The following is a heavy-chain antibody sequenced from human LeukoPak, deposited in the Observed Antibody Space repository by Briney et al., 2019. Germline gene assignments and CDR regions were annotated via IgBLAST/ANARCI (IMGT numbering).Heavy chain of an antibody. CDR2: INHSGST. Sequence: SETLSLTCAVYGGSFSGYYWSWIRQPPGKGLEWIGEINHSGSTNYNPSLKSRVTISVDTSKNQFSLKLSSVTAADTAVYYCARATAARPFVYWGQGTLVTVSS. D-gene: IGHD6-6*01. V-gene: IGHV4-34*01. J-gene: IGHJ4*02. CDR3: ARATAARPFVY. CDR1: GGSFSGYY.